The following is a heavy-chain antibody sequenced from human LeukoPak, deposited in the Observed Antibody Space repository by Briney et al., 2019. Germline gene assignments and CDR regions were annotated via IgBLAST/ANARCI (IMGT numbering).Heavy chain of an antibody. CDR2: IKADGSEK. CDR3: AYRNNFEY. CDR1: GFTFSTYS. V-gene: IGHV3-7*05. D-gene: IGHD1-26*01. Sequence: GGSLRLSCAASGFTFSTYSMNWVRQPPGKGLEWVANIKADGSEKYYVDSVKGRFTISRDDAKRTVDLQMDNLRAEDTAIYYCAYRNNFEYWGQGALVTVSS. J-gene: IGHJ4*02.